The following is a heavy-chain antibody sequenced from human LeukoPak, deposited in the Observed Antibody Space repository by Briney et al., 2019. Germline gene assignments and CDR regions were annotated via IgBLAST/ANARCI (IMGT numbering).Heavy chain of an antibody. CDR1: GFTVSSNY. CDR3: AREEVIELSPSGGPSF. J-gene: IGHJ4*02. Sequence: SGGSLRLSCAASGFTVSSNYMSWVRQAPGKGLEWVSVIYSGGSTYYADSVKGRFTLSRDNAKNSLYLQMNSLRAEDTAVYFCAREEVIELSPSGGPSFWGPGTLVTVSS. V-gene: IGHV3-53*01. CDR2: IYSGGST. D-gene: IGHD1-26*01.